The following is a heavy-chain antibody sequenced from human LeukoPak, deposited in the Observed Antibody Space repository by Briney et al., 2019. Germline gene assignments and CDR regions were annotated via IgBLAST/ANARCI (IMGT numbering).Heavy chain of an antibody. V-gene: IGHV4-34*01. CDR3: ARGPQWLTLYNWFDP. CDR2: INHSGST. J-gene: IGHJ5*02. Sequence: SETLSLTCAVYGGSFSGYYWSWIRQPPGKGLEWIGEINHSGSTNYNTSLKSRVTISVDTSKNQFSLKLSSVTAADTAVYYCARGPQWLTLYNWFDPWGQGTLVTVSS. D-gene: IGHD6-19*01. CDR1: GGSFSGYY.